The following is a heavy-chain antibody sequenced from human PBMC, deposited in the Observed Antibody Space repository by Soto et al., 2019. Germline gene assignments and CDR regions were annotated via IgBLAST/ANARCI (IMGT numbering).Heavy chain of an antibody. D-gene: IGHD1-26*01. J-gene: IGHJ3*02. CDR2: ISSSGSTI. V-gene: IGHV3-11*01. Sequence: GGSLRLSCAASGFTFSDYYMSWIRQAPGKGLEWVSYISSSGSTIYYADSVKGRFTISRDNAKNSLYLQMNSLRAEDTAVYYCARDIRGGSYYDAFDIWGQGTMVTVSS. CDR3: ARDIRGGSYYDAFDI. CDR1: GFTFSDYY.